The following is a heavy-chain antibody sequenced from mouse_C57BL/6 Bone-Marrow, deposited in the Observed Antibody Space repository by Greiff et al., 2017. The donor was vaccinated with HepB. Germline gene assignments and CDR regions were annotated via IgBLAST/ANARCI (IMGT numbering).Heavy chain of an antibody. CDR1: GFSFNTYA. CDR3: VRHNGGSSHWYFDV. CDR2: IRSKSNNYAT. Sequence: EVQRVESGGGLVQPKGSLKLSCAASGFSFNTYAMNWVRQAPGKGLEWVARIRSKSNNYATYYADSVKDRFTISRDDSESMLYLQMNNLKTEDTAMYYCVRHNGGSSHWYFDVWGTGTTVTVSS. V-gene: IGHV10-1*01. J-gene: IGHJ1*03. D-gene: IGHD1-1*01.